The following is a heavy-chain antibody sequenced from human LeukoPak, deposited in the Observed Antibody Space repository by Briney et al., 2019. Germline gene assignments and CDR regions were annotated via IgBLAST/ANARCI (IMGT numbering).Heavy chain of an antibody. CDR1: GGSISGHY. J-gene: IGHJ4*02. CDR2: MHCSRKT. V-gene: IGHV4-59*11. CDR3: VRENYFDK. Sequence: SETLSLTCTVSGGSISGHYWGWIRQPPGKGLEGIGYMHCSRKTDYNTSLKSRLPLSLDQSRNRVVPELRSVSAADTAVYYCVRENYFDKWGQGTLVTVSS.